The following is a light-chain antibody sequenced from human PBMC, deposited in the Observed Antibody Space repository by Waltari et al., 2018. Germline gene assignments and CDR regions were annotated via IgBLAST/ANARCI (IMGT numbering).Light chain of an antibody. CDR3: QQSYSTPYT. V-gene: IGKV1-39*01. CDR2: GAS. Sequence: DIQMTQSPSSLFASVGDRVTITCRASQNIADYLKWYQEKPGEAPKLLIWGASSLQRGVPSRFSGSRSGTDFTLTISSLHPEDFATYYCQQSYSTPYTFGQGTELDIK. CDR1: QNIADY. J-gene: IGKJ2*01.